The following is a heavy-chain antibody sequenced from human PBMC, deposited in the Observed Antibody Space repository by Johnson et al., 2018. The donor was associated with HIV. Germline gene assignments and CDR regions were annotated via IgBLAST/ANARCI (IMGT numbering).Heavy chain of an antibody. D-gene: IGHD6-6*01. CDR3: AKVHIAARWSDAFDI. J-gene: IGHJ3*02. CDR2: IWFDGNNK. CDR1: GFSFSRFG. V-gene: IGHV3-33*06. Sequence: QVQLVESGGGVVQPGRSLRLSCAASGFSFSRFGMHWVRQAPGKGLDWVAVIWFDGNNKYYADSLKGRFTISRDNSKNTLYLQMNSLRAEDTAVYFCAKVHIAARWSDAFDIWGQGTMVTVSS.